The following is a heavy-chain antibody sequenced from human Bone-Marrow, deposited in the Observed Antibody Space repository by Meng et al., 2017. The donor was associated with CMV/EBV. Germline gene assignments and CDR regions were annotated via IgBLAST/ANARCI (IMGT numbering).Heavy chain of an antibody. CDR2: INPNSGGP. Sequence: ASVKVSCQASGYTFPGYYMHWVRPAPGQGLEWMGCINPNSGGPNYAQKLQGRVTITRDTSISTAYMELSRLRSDDTAVYYFARDLEDVEIVVLPAATSDYWGQGTLVTVSS. D-gene: IGHD2-2*03. V-gene: IGHV1-2*02. CDR1: GYTFPGYY. CDR3: ARDLEDVEIVVLPAATSDY. J-gene: IGHJ4*02.